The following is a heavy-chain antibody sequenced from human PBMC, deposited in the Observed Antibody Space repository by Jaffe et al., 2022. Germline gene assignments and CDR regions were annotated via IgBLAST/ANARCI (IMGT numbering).Heavy chain of an antibody. V-gene: IGHV3-49*04. Sequence: EVQLVESGGGLVQPGRSLRLSCTASGFTFGDYAMSWVRQAPGKGLEWVGFIRSKAYGGTTEYAASVKGRFTISRDDSKSIAYLQMNSLKTEDTAVYYCTRDGLRYFDWLSSAYYYYMDVWGKGTTVTVSS. J-gene: IGHJ6*03. D-gene: IGHD3-9*01. CDR3: TRDGLRYFDWLSSAYYYYMDV. CDR1: GFTFGDYA. CDR2: IRSKAYGGTT.